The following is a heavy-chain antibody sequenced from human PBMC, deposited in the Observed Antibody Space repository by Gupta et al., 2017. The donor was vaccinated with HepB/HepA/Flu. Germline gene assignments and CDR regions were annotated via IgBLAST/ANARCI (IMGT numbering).Heavy chain of an antibody. CDR3: VRDSRDAVVFPSALDY. Sequence: QVQLVESGGALVRPGGSLGLSCAASGFTFTDEYMSWLRWAPGKGLELVSYVSRSGRTTHYAESVECRFTMSRDNAENSLYLQMNRLRAEDTAVYYCVRDSRDAVVFPSALDYWGQGTLVTVSS. J-gene: IGHJ4*02. CDR2: VSRSGRTT. CDR1: GFTFTDEY. V-gene: IGHV3-11*01. D-gene: IGHD2-15*01.